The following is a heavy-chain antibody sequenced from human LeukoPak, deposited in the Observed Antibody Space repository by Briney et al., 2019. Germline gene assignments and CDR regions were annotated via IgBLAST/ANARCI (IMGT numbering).Heavy chain of an antibody. V-gene: IGHV3-30*18. CDR2: ISYDGSNK. Sequence: GGSLRLSCAASGFTVSSNYMSWVRQAPGKGLEWVAVISYDGSNKYYADSVKGRFTISRDNSKNTLYLQMNSLRAEDTAVYYCAKDSILNVWGQGTTVTVSS. J-gene: IGHJ6*02. D-gene: IGHD3-9*01. CDR3: AKDSILNV. CDR1: GFTVSSNY.